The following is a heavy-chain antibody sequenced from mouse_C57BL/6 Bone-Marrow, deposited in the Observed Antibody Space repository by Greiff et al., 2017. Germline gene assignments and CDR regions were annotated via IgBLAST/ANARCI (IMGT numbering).Heavy chain of an antibody. CDR1: GFTFTDYY. V-gene: IGHV1-36*01. CDR3: ARRGAYGSSYGWYFDV. CDR2: VYPYNGGT. J-gene: IGHJ1*03. D-gene: IGHD1-1*01. Sequence: VQLKESGPVLVKPGPSVKISCKASGFTFTDYYMHWVKQSHGKSLEWIGLVYPYNGGTSYNQKFKGKATLTVDTSSSTAYMELNSLTSEDSAVYYCARRGAYGSSYGWYFDVWGTGTTVTVSS.